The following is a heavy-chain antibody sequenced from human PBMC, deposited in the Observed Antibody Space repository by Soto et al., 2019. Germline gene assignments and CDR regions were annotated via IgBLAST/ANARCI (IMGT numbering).Heavy chain of an antibody. D-gene: IGHD3-9*01. Sequence: VQLMEAGGGLVRPGGSLRLSCAASGFSFGDFYMNWVRLAPGGGLEWVSFISSSSITTYYADSVRGRFTTSRDNAQKTLYLHMNNLRADDTAVYFCARETPYDIVPGYSKMYMDSWGPGTQVTV. CDR2: ISSSSITT. V-gene: IGHV3-11*01. J-gene: IGHJ4*02. CDR3: ARETPYDIVPGYSKMYMDS. CDR1: GFSFGDFY.